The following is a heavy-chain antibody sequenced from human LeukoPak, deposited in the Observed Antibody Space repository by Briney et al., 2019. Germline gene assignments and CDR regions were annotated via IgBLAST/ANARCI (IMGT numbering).Heavy chain of an antibody. CDR1: GFTFSSYA. Sequence: GGSLRLSCAASGFTFSSYAMSWVRQAPGKGLDWGSSISGSGGNTYYADSVKGRFTISRDNSKNTLYLQMNSLGAEDTAVYYCATLKGGSTVITKGDYWGQGTLVTVSS. V-gene: IGHV3-23*01. CDR2: ISGSGGNT. D-gene: IGHD4-17*01. J-gene: IGHJ4*02. CDR3: ATLKGGSTVITKGDY.